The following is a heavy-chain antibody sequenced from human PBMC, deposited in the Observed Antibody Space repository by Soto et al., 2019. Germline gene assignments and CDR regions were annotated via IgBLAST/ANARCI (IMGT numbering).Heavy chain of an antibody. CDR2: IFYSGPT. CDR3: ARQSSGWYNWFDP. Sequence: TLSLTCTVSGDPITSGXXXXXXXXXLPGKGLEWIGYIFYSGPTYYNPSLKSRVTISVDTSKNQFSLKLSSVTAAETAVYYCARQSSGWYNWFDPWGQGTLVTVSS. J-gene: IGHJ5*02. D-gene: IGHD6-19*01. V-gene: IGHV4-39*01. CDR1: GDPITSGXXX.